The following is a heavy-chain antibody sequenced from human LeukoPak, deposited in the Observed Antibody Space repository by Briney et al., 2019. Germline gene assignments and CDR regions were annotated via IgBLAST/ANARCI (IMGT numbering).Heavy chain of an antibody. CDR3: ARGRLAVAGTGGMDV. V-gene: IGHV3-33*01. Sequence: PGGSLRLSCAASGFTFSSYGMHWVRQAPGKGLEWVAVIWYDGSNKYYADSVKGRFTISRDNSKNTLYLQMNSLRAEDTAVYYCARGRLAVAGTGGMDVWGQGTTATVSS. D-gene: IGHD6-19*01. J-gene: IGHJ6*02. CDR1: GFTFSSYG. CDR2: IWYDGSNK.